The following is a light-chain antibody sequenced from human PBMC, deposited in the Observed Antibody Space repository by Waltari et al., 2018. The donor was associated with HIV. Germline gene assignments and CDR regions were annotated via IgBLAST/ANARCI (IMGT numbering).Light chain of an antibody. CDR3: QQYSSYLT. J-gene: IGKJ2*01. Sequence: DIQMTQSPSTLSASLGDRVTITCRASQSISTWLAWYQRKPGKAPKLLSYRASTLQKGVPSRFSGTGSGTEFTLTITNLQPDDFATYYCQQYSSYLTFGPGTKLEIK. CDR2: RAS. V-gene: IGKV1-5*03. CDR1: QSISTW.